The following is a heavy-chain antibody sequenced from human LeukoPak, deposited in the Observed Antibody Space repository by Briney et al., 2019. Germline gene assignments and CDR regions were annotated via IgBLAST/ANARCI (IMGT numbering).Heavy chain of an antibody. D-gene: IGHD2-15*01. CDR2: VYYSGTT. J-gene: IGHJ4*02. V-gene: IGHV4-59*01. CDR1: GGSISRYY. Sequence: PSETLSLTCTVSGGSISRYYWSWIRQPPGMGLEWIGFVYYSGTTNYNPSLKSRVTMSVDTSNNRFSLKLSSVTAADTALYYCARGGWAALDYWGQGTLVTVSS. CDR3: ARGGWAALDY.